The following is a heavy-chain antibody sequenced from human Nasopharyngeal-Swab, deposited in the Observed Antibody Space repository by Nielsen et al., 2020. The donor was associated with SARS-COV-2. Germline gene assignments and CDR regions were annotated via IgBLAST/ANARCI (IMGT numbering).Heavy chain of an antibody. CDR3: AKEMRIFGLVLRDPAYDY. D-gene: IGHD3-9*01. CDR1: GFTFHDYG. V-gene: IGHV3-43D*03. J-gene: IGHJ4*02. Sequence: GESLKISCAASGFTFHDYGMHWVRQAPGKDLEWVSFISWDGGSAYYADSVKGRFTISRDNTKNSLFLQMNSLRVEDTAFYYCAKEMRIFGLVLRDPAYDYWGQGTLVTVSS. CDR2: ISWDGGSA.